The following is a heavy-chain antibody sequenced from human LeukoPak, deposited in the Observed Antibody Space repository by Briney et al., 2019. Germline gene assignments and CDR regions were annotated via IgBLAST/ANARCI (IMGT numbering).Heavy chain of an antibody. CDR2: IIPILGIE. CDR3: ARDGYRSAGSCNEYNWFDR. D-gene: IGHD2-15*01. V-gene: IGHV1-69*04. Sequence: VTVSCLASVGTFSSYTISWVRQAPGQGLEWVGRIIPILGIENHTKKYPGRVRITAAKSTTTAYMELRRLSSEDTAVDYCARDGYRSAGSCNEYNWFDRWGTRTPVTASS. CDR1: VGTFSSYT. J-gene: IGHJ5*02.